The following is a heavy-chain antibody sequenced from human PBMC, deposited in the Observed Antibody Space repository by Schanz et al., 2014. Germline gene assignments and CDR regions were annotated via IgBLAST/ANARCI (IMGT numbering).Heavy chain of an antibody. Sequence: DVQLLESGGGLVQPGGSLRLSCAASGFTFNSYAMTWVRQAPGKGLEWVSSISHSGGSKYYADSVKGRFTISRANSENTLYLQMNSLSADDTAVFYCAKGMGYCSGGTCYDYYYYGLDVWGQGTTVTVSS. CDR1: GFTFNSYA. D-gene: IGHD2-15*01. CDR3: AKGMGYCSGGTCYDYYYYGLDV. V-gene: IGHV3-23*01. CDR2: ISHSGGSK. J-gene: IGHJ6*02.